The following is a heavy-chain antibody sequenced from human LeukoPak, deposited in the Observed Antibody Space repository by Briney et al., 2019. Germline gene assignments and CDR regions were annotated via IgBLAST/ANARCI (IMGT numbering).Heavy chain of an antibody. CDR1: GYTFTNYY. V-gene: IGHV1-46*01. Sequence: ASVKVSCKASGYTFTNYYMHWVRQAPGQGLEWMGIINPSGGSTSYAQKFQGRVTMTRDTSTSTVYMELSSLRSEDTAVYYCARGWPYYYDSSGYKRGAFDIWGQGTMVTVSS. CDR3: ARGWPYYYDSSGYKRGAFDI. CDR2: INPSGGST. D-gene: IGHD3-22*01. J-gene: IGHJ3*02.